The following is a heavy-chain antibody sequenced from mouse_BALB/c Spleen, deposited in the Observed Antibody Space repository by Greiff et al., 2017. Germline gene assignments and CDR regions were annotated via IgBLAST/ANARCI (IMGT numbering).Heavy chain of an antibody. CDR1: GYTFSSYW. V-gene: IGHV1-9*01. D-gene: IGHD1-2*01. CDR2: ILPGSGST. CDR3: ARPYGYDYFDY. J-gene: IGHJ2*01. Sequence: VQLQQSGAELMKPGASVKISCKATGYTFSSYWIEWVKQRPGHGLEWIGEILPGSGSTNYNEKFKGKATFTADTSSNTAYMQLSSLTSEDSAVYYCARPYGYDYFDYWGQGTTLTVSS.